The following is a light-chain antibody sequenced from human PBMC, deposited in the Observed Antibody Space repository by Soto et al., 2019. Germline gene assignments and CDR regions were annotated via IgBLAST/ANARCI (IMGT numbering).Light chain of an antibody. Sequence: DIQMTQSPSTLSASVGDRVTITCRASQSISSWLAWYQQKPGKAPKLLIYDASSLESAVPSRFSGSGSGTEFTLNISSLQSDDFATYYCQQYNSYSPWSFGQGTMVEIK. V-gene: IGKV1-5*01. CDR3: QQYNSYSPWS. CDR2: DAS. CDR1: QSISSW. J-gene: IGKJ1*01.